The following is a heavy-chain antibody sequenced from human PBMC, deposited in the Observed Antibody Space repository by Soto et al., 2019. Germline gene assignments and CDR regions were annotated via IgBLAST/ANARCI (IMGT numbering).Heavy chain of an antibody. D-gene: IGHD5-18*01. CDR2: IIPIFGTA. CDR1: GGTFSSYA. CDR3: ARDTTARAAFRDYYGMDV. J-gene: IGHJ6*02. V-gene: IGHV1-69*13. Sequence: ASVKVSCKASGGTFSSYAISWVRQAPGQGLEWMGGIIPIFGTANYAQKFQGRVTITADESTSTAYMELSSLRSEDTAVYYCARDTTARAAFRDYYGMDVWGQGTTVTVSS.